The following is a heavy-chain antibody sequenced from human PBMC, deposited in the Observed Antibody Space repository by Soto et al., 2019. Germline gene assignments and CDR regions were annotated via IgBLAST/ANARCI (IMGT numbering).Heavy chain of an antibody. CDR3: ARRAGYYDFWSGSPDDY. CDR2: TNHSGIT. V-gene: IGHV4-34*01. Sequence: SETLSLTCAVYGGSFSGYYWTWIRQPPGKGLEWIGETNHSGITNYNPSLKSRLTISVDASKNQFSLKLNSVTAADTAVYYCARRAGYYDFWSGSPDDYWGQKTLVTVSS. D-gene: IGHD3-3*01. CDR1: GGSFSGYY. J-gene: IGHJ4*02.